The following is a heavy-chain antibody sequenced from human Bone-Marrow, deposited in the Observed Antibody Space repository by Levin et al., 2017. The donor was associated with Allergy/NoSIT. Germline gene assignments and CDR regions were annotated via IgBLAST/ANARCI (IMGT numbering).Heavy chain of an antibody. CDR2: ITGSGVSA. CDR3: AKFERFLGWFQYGMDV. CDR1: GFTFGGFA. D-gene: IGHD3-3*01. V-gene: IGHV3-23*01. J-gene: IGHJ6*02. Sequence: PGGSLRLSCAASGFTFGGFAMGWVRQAPGKGLEWVSSITGSGVSAYYADSMKGRLTISRDNSKNTLYLQMDSLRAEDTAVYYCAKFERFLGWFQYGMDVWGQGTTVTVSS.